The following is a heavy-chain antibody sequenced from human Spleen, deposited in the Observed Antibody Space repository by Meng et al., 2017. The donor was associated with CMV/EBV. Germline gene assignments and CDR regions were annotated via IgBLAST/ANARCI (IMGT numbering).Heavy chain of an antibody. V-gene: IGHV4-34*01. CDR3: ARGEKWLLPRHGLDY. CDR2: INHSGST. Sequence: GSLRLSCTVSGGSINYYHWSWIRQPPGKGLEWIGEINHSGSTNFNPSLKSRVTISVDTSKNQFSLKLSSVTAADTGVYYCARGEKWLLPRHGLDYWGQGTLVTVSS. J-gene: IGHJ4*02. CDR1: GGSINYYH. D-gene: IGHD3-22*01.